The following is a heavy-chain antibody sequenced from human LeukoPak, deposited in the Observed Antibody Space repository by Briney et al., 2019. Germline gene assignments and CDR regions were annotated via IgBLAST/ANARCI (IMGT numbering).Heavy chain of an antibody. CDR2: INHSGST. CDR3: ARGGRRLWFGESGNWFDP. Sequence: PSETLSLTCAVYGGSFSGYYWSWIRQPPGKGLEWIGEINHSGSTNYNPSLKSRVTISVDTSKNQFSLKLSSVTAADTAVYYCARGGRRLWFGESGNWFDPWGQGTLVTVSS. CDR1: GGSFSGYY. V-gene: IGHV4-34*01. J-gene: IGHJ5*02. D-gene: IGHD3-10*01.